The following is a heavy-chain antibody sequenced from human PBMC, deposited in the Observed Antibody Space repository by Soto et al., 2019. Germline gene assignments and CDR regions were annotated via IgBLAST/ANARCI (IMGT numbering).Heavy chain of an antibody. CDR3: AIATVTTFFSY. D-gene: IGHD4-4*01. CDR1: GGTFSSYT. V-gene: IGHV1-69*02. J-gene: IGHJ4*02. CDR2: IIPILGIA. Sequence: QVKLVQSGAEVKKPGSSVKVSCKASGGTFSSYTISWVRQAPGQGLEWMGRIIPILGIANYAQKFQGRVTITADKSTSTAYMELSSLRSEDTAVYYCAIATVTTFFSYLGQGTLVTVSS.